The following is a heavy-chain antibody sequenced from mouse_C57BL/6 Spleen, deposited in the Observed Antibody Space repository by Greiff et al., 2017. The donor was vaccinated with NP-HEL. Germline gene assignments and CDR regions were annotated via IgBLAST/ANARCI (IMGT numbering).Heavy chain of an antibody. V-gene: IGHV5-17*01. CDR2: ISSGSSTI. CDR1: GFTFSDYG. CDR3: AREDWVAMDY. Sequence: EVQGVESGGGLVKPGGSLKLSCAASGFTFSDYGMHWVRQAPEKGLEWVAYISSGSSTIYYADTVQGRFTISRDNAKNTLFLQMTSLRSEDTAMYYCAREDWVAMDYWGQGTSVTVSS. D-gene: IGHD4-1*01. J-gene: IGHJ4*01.